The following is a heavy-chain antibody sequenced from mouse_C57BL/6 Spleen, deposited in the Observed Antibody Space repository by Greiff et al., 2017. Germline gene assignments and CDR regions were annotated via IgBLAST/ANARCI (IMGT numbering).Heavy chain of an antibody. D-gene: IGHD1-1*01. CDR2: IDPENGDT. J-gene: IGHJ1*03. V-gene: IGHV14-4*01. CDR3: TRGYYGSSPWYFDV. Sequence: VQLKESGAELVRPGASVKLSCTASGFNIKDDYMHWVKQRPEQGLEWIGWIDPENGDTEYASKFQGKATITADTSSNTAYLQLSSLTSEDTAVYYCTRGYYGSSPWYFDVWGTGTTVTVSS. CDR1: GFNIKDDY.